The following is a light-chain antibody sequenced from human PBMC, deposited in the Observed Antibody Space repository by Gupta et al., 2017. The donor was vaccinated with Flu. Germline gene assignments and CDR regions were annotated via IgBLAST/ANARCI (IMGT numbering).Light chain of an antibody. V-gene: IGKV3-11*01. CDR1: QSISSY. Sequence: ESGTLSCRATQSISSYLAWYQHKPGQAPRLLIYDASNRATGIPDRFSGGGSGTDFTLTISSLEPEDFAVDYCQQRSNWPRNTFGQGTKLEIK. J-gene: IGKJ2*01. CDR3: QQRSNWPRNT. CDR2: DAS.